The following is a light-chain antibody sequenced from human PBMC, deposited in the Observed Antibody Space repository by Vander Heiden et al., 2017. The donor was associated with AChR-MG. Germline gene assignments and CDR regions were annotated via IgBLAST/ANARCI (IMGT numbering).Light chain of an antibody. CDR2: GVY. V-gene: IGKV3-20*01. CDR1: QSVSGSH. Sequence: EIVLTQSPGTLYLSPGERASLSCRASQSVSGSHLAWYQQVPGQAPKLLIYGVYSRATGIPDRFIGRGSGTDFTLTISRLEPEDFAVYYCKLYDDSRITFGHGTRLEI. J-gene: IGKJ5*01. CDR3: KLYDDSRIT.